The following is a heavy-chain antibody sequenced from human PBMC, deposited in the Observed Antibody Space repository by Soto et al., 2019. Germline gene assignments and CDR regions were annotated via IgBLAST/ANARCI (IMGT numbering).Heavy chain of an antibody. Sequence: EVQLVESGGELVQPGGSLRLSCAASGFNFPTYAMNWVRQAPGKGLEWLSFIHMTHNVIFYADSVRGRFTISRDNAKDSLYLQMNSLIVEDTAVYYCVSDPDGDLDFDYWGQGTLVTVSS. D-gene: IGHD4-17*01. CDR3: VSDPDGDLDFDY. CDR2: IHMTHNVI. J-gene: IGHJ4*02. CDR1: GFNFPTYA. V-gene: IGHV3-48*01.